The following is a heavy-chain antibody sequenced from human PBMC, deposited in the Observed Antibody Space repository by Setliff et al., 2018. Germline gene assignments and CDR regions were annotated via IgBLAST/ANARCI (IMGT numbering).Heavy chain of an antibody. CDR1: GFTFSSYT. J-gene: IGHJ6*03. V-gene: IGHV3-48*01. D-gene: IGHD1-26*01. Sequence: GGSLRLSCAASGFTFSSYTMNWVRQAPGKGLEWVSYISSSSSTIYYADSVKGQFTISRDNAKHSLYLQMNSLRAEDTAVYYCARDQVGATYYPYYYYYYMDVWGKGTTVTVSS. CDR2: ISSSSSTI. CDR3: ARDQVGATYYPYYYYYYMDV.